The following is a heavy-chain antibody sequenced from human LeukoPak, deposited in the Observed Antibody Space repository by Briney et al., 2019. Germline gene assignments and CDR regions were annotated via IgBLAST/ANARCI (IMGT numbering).Heavy chain of an antibody. J-gene: IGHJ4*02. CDR3: AKVGYCSGGSCKHFDY. D-gene: IGHD2-15*01. CDR1: GFTFSSYA. V-gene: IGHV3-23*01. Sequence: GGSLRLSCAASGFTFSSYAMSWVRQAPGKGLEWVSAITGSGGSTYYADSVKGRFTISRDNSKNTLYLQMNSLRAEDTAVYYCAKVGYCSGGSCKHFDYWGQGTLVTVSS. CDR2: ITGSGGST.